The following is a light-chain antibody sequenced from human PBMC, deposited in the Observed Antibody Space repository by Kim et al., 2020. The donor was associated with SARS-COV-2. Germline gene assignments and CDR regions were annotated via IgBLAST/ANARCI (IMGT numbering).Light chain of an antibody. V-gene: IGLV2-14*03. J-gene: IGLJ1*01. Sequence: QSALTQPASVSGSPGHSITISCSGTSSDVGGYNYVSWYQQHPGKVPKLIIYDVTNRPSGVSNRFSGSKSGNTASLTISGLQAEDEADYYCTSYATSSTLFGAGTKVTVL. CDR1: SSDVGGYNY. CDR3: TSYATSSTL. CDR2: DVT.